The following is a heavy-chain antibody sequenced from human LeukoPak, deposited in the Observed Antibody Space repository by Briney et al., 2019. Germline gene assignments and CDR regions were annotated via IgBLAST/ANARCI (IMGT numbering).Heavy chain of an antibody. CDR1: GFTFSNFA. CDR3: ARRMATATGAFDI. V-gene: IGHV3-23*01. CDR2: ISGGGGPT. J-gene: IGHJ3*02. Sequence: PVGSLRLSCAASGFTFSNFAMSWVRQAPGKRLEWVAAISGGGGPTYYAESVKGRFTISRDNSKNTLYVQINSLTAEDTAVFYCARRMATATGAFDIWGQGTMVTVSS. D-gene: IGHD2-21*02.